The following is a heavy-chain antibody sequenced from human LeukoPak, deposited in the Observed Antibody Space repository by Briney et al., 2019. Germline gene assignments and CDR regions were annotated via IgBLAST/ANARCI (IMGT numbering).Heavy chain of an antibody. CDR2: INPNSGGT. J-gene: IGHJ4*02. V-gene: IGHV1-2*02. CDR1: GYTFTGYY. D-gene: IGHD6-13*01. CDR3: VRIAAAAPDC. Sequence: GASVKVSCKASGYTFTGYYMHWVRQAPGQGLEWMGWINPNSGGTNYAQKFQGRVTMARDTSISTAYMELSRLTSDDTAVYYCVRIAAAAPDCWGQGTLVTVSS.